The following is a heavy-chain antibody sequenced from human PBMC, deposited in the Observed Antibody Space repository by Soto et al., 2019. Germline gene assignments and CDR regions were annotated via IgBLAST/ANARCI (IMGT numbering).Heavy chain of an antibody. CDR2: IYYSGST. J-gene: IGHJ4*02. CDR1: GGSISSGDYY. Sequence: LSLTCTVSGGSISSGDYYWSWIRQPPGKGLEWIGYIYYSGSTYYNPSLKSRVTISVDTSKNQFSLKLSSVTAADTAVYYCARDQVEKYYVDYYFDYWGQGTLVTVSS. D-gene: IGHD4-17*01. V-gene: IGHV4-30-4*01. CDR3: ARDQVEKYYVDYYFDY.